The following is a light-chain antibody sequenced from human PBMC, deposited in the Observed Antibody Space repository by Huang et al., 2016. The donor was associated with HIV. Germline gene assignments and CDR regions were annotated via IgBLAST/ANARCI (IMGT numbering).Light chain of an antibody. J-gene: IGKJ4*01. CDR2: EAS. V-gene: IGKV1-33*01. CDR3: QRHDNT. CDR1: QDINKY. Sequence: DIQVTQSPSSLSASIGGRVTMTCQASQDINKYLNWYQQKPGKPPKLLIYEASKLMTVVPLRFSGSGSGINFTFTISVLQPDDIATYYCQRHDNTFGGGTTVEI.